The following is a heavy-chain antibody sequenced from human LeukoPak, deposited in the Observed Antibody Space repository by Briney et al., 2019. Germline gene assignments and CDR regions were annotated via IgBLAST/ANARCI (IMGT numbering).Heavy chain of an antibody. CDR1: GYSISSGYY. D-gene: IGHD2-2*02. V-gene: IGHV4-38-2*01. J-gene: IGHJ5*02. CDR2: IYHSGST. Sequence: PSETLSLTCAVSGYSISSGYYWGWIRQPPGKGLEWIGSIYHSGSTYYNPSLKSRVTISVDTSKNQFSLKLSSVTAADTAVYYCARAAIVVVPAAISSWFDPWGQGTLVTVSS. CDR3: ARAAIVVVPAAISSWFDP.